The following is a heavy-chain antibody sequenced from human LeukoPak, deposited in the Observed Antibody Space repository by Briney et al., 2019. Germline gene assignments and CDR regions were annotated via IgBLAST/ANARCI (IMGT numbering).Heavy chain of an antibody. CDR3: ARGGSYYNEAFDI. CDR2: ISTSSSTT. V-gene: IGHV3-48*01. D-gene: IGHD1-26*01. J-gene: IGHJ3*02. Sequence: PGGSLRLSCAASGFSFSSYTMNWVRQAPGKGLEWVSYISTSSSTTYYADSVKGRFTISGDNAKNSLYLQMNSLRAEDTAVYYCARGGSYYNEAFDIWGQGTMVTVSS. CDR1: GFSFSSYT.